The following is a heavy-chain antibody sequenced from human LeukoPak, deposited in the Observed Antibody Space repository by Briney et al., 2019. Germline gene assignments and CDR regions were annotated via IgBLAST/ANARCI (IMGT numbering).Heavy chain of an antibody. V-gene: IGHV3-15*01. CDR3: ATRISRDGYNWAYDS. D-gene: IGHD5-24*01. CDR1: GFTFSNDW. Sequence: PGGSLRLSCAASGFTFSNDWMYWVRQAPGKGLEWVARIKSKSDGGTTEYAAPVKGRFTVSRDDSKNTLYLEMNSLKTEDTAVYYCATRISRDGYNWAYDSWGLGTLVTVSS. CDR2: IKSKSDGGTT. J-gene: IGHJ4*02.